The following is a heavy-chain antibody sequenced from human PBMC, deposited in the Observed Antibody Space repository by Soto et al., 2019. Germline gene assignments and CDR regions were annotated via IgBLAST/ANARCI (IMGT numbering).Heavy chain of an antibody. CDR1: GGSISSSNW. V-gene: IGHV4-4*02. CDR3: ARVVRNYEVYYFDY. D-gene: IGHD1-7*01. Sequence: SETLSLTCAVSGGSISSSNWWSWVRQPPGKGLEWIGEIYHSGSTNYNPSLKSRVTISVDKSKNQFSLKLSSVTAADTAVYYCARVVRNYEVYYFDYWGQGTLVTVSS. CDR2: IYHSGST. J-gene: IGHJ4*02.